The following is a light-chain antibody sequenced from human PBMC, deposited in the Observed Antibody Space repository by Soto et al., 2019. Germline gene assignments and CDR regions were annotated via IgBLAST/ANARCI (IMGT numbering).Light chain of an antibody. Sequence: QSALTQPASVSGSPGQSIIISCTGTSSDVGDYNYVSWYQQHPGKAPELMIYEVSHRPSGVSNRFSGSKSGNTASLTISGLQAEDEADYYCSSYTGTNTVVFGGGTKLTVL. CDR3: SSYTGTNTVV. CDR1: SSDVGDYNY. V-gene: IGLV2-14*01. J-gene: IGLJ2*01. CDR2: EVS.